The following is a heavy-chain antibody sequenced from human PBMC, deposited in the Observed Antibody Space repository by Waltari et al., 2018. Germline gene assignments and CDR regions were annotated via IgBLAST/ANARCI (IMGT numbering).Heavy chain of an antibody. V-gene: IGHV3-48*03. CDR1: VFSLSSYE. D-gene: IGHD2-15*01. Sequence: EVQLAESGGHLVQPGGSLRLSCAVPVFSLSSYEMNLVRQAPGKGLEWISYISSSGATEYYADSVRGRFIISRDNAKNTLYLQMNNLRAEDTAVYYCTRVRIVMGEGIYWGQGTQVTVSS. J-gene: IGHJ4*02. CDR3: TRVRIVMGEGIY. CDR2: ISSSGATE.